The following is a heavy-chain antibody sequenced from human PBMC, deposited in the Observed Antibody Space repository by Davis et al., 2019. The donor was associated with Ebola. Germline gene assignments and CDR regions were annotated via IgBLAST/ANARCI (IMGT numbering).Heavy chain of an antibody. J-gene: IGHJ4*02. V-gene: IGHV1-2*02. CDR1: GYTFTGYY. Sequence: ASVKVSCKASGYTFTGYYMHWVRQAPGQGLEWMGWINPNSGGTNYAQKFQGRVTMTRDTSISTAYMELSSLRSEDTAVYYCARGPDLVERGLWVDYWGQGTLVTVSS. CDR2: INPNSGGT. D-gene: IGHD1-1*01. CDR3: ARGPDLVERGLWVDY.